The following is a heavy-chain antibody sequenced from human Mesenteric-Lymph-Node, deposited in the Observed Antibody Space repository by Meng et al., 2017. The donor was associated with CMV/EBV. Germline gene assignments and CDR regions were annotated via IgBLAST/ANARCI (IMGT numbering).Heavy chain of an antibody. CDR1: GFTFSSYA. CDR2: IYSSGST. V-gene: IGHV3-23*03. CDR3: ARVPTIFGVVNDIVDY. J-gene: IGHJ4*02. D-gene: IGHD3-3*01. Sequence: GGSLRLSCAASGFTFSSYAMTWVRQAPGKGLEWVSIIYSSGSTYYADSVKGRFTISRDNSKNTLYLQMNSLRAEDTAVYYCARVPTIFGVVNDIVDYWGQGTLVTVSS.